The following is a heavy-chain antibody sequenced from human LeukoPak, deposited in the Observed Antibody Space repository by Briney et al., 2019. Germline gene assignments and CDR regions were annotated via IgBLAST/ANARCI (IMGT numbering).Heavy chain of an antibody. D-gene: IGHD2-8*01. CDR3: ARHVRYCTNGVCYPNWFDP. V-gene: IGHV5-51*01. J-gene: IGHJ5*02. Sequence: GESLKISCKASGYSFTNYWIGWVRKMPGKGLEWMGIIYPGDSDTRYSPSFQGQVTISADKSISTAYLQWSSLKASDTAMYYCARHVRYCTNGVCYPNWFDPWGQGTLVTVSS. CDR1: GYSFTNYW. CDR2: IYPGDSDT.